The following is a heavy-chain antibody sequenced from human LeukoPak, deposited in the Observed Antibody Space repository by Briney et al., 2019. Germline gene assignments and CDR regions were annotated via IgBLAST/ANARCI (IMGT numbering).Heavy chain of an antibody. D-gene: IGHD2-15*01. V-gene: IGHV3-20*04. CDR3: TRGIVVVVAANYHYYMDV. CDR1: GFTFGDYG. Sequence: GGSLRLSCAASGFTFGDYGMSWVRQAPGKGLEWVSGINWNGGNTHYADSVKGRFTISRDNAKNSLYLQMNSLRAEDTALYYCTRGIVVVVAANYHYYMDVWGKGTTVTVSS. CDR2: INWNGGNT. J-gene: IGHJ6*03.